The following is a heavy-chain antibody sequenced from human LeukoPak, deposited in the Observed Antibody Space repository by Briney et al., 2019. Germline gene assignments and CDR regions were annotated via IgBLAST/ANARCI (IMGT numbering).Heavy chain of an antibody. D-gene: IGHD1-26*01. CDR3: AKSGGSYSVGFDY. CDR1: GFTFSSYA. Sequence: GGSLRLSCAASGFTFSSYAMSWVRQAPGKGLEWVSAFSGSGGSTYYADSVKGRFTISRDSSKNTLYLQMNSLRAEDTALYYCAKSGGSYSVGFDYWGQGTLVTVSS. CDR2: FSGSGGST. V-gene: IGHV3-23*01. J-gene: IGHJ4*02.